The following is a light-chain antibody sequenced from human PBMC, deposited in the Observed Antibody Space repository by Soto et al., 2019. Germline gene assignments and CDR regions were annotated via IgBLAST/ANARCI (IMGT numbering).Light chain of an antibody. CDR3: SSYTSSSTLSV. Sequence: QSALTQPASVSGSPGQSITISCTGTSSDVGGYNSVSWYQQHPGKAPKLMIYDVSNRPSGVSNRFSGSKSGNTASLTISGLQAEDEAAYYCSSYTSSSTLSVFGPGTKVTVL. V-gene: IGLV2-14*01. J-gene: IGLJ1*01. CDR2: DVS. CDR1: SSDVGGYNS.